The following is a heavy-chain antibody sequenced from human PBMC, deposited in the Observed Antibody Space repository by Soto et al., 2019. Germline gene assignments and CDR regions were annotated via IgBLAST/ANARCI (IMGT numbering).Heavy chain of an antibody. CDR1: GCTFSSYA. J-gene: IGHJ4*02. V-gene: IGHV1-69*13. CDR2: IIPIFGTA. D-gene: IGHD5-12*01. CDR3: ARARTRSGYSGYDRFDY. Sequence: SVKVSCKASGCTFSSYAISWVRQAPGQGLEWMGGIIPIFGTANYAQKFQGRVTITADESTSTAYMELSSLRSEDTAVYYCARARTRSGYSGYDRFDYWGQGTLVTVSS.